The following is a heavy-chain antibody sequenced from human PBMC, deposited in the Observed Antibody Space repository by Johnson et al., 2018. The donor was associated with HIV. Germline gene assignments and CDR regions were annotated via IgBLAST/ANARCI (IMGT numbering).Heavy chain of an antibody. D-gene: IGHD3-3*01. J-gene: IGHJ3*02. CDR1: GFTFSSYG. CDR2: ISSSGTTM. CDR3: ARNTRITIFGVVIRHDAFDI. V-gene: IGHV3-48*01. Sequence: VQLVESGGGVVRPGGSLRLSCAASGFTFSSYGIHWVRQAPGKGLEWVSYISSSGTTMYYSDSVKGRFTISRDNSKNTLYLQMGSMRAEDTALYYCARNTRITIFGVVIRHDAFDIWGQGTMVTVSS.